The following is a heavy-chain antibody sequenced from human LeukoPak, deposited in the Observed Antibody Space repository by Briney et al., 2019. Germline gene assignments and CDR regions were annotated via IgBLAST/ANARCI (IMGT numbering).Heavy chain of an antibody. CDR1: GGSISSSSYY. V-gene: IGHV4-39*01. CDR2: IYYSGST. Sequence: SETLSLTCTVSGGSISSSSYYWGWIRQPPGKGLEWIGSIYYSGSTYYNPSLKSRVTISVDTSKNQFSLKLSSVTAADTAVYYCARHGDIVVVPAANWFDPWGQGTLVTVSS. J-gene: IGHJ5*02. CDR3: ARHGDIVVVPAANWFDP. D-gene: IGHD2-2*01.